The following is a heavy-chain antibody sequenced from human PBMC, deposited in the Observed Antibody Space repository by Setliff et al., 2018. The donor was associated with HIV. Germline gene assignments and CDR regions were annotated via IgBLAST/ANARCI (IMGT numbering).Heavy chain of an antibody. V-gene: IGHV1-8*02. Sequence: ASVKVSCKASGYTFSSYDINWVRQATGQGLEWMGWMNPNSGNTGYAQKFQGRVTMTRDTSIGTAYMELNNLKFEDTAVYYCARARRDSYDRGRRNRYYIDVWGKGTPVTVSS. D-gene: IGHD3-22*01. CDR2: MNPNSGNT. CDR1: GYTFSSYD. J-gene: IGHJ6*03. CDR3: ARARRDSYDRGRRNRYYIDV.